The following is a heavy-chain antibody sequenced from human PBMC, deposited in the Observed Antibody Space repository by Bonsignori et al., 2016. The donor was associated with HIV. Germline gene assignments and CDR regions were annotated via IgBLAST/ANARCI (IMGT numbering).Heavy chain of an antibody. D-gene: IGHD5-12*01. CDR2: ISSSRSYI. J-gene: IGHJ6*03. V-gene: IGHV3-21*01. CDR1: GFTFNSYS. CDR3: ATNSGYDPNLPYYYYYMDV. Sequence: EVQLLESGGGLVKPGGSLRLSCAASGFTFNSYSINWVRQAPGKGLEWVSSISSSRSYIYYADSVRGRFTLSRDNTKNSLYLQMNGLRADDTAVYYCATNSGYDPNLPYYYYYMDVWGKGTTVTVSS.